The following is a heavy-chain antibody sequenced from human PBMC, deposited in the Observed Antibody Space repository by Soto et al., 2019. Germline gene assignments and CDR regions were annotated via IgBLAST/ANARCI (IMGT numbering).Heavy chain of an antibody. CDR3: ARERYQVISDGMDV. J-gene: IGHJ6*02. CDR2: INPETGGT. V-gene: IGHV1-2*02. D-gene: IGHD2-2*01. Sequence: ASVKVSCKASGYTFTGYYVHWVREAPGQGLEWMGWINPETGGTSYAQKFQGRVTLSGDTSINTACLELSRLRFDDAAVYFCARERYQVISDGMDVWGQGTTVTVSS. CDR1: GYTFTGYY.